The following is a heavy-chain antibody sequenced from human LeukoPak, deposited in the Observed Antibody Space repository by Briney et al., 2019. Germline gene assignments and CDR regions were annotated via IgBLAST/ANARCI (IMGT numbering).Heavy chain of an antibody. Sequence: ASVKVSCKASGYTFTGYYMHWVRQAPGQGLEWMGRINPNSGGTNYAQKFQGRVTMTRDTSISTAYMELSRLRSDDTAVYYCASDNYDFWCGHIWRYYMDVWGKGTTVTVSS. CDR3: ASDNYDFWCGHIWRYYMDV. CDR1: GYTFTGYY. CDR2: INPNSGGT. V-gene: IGHV1-2*06. J-gene: IGHJ6*03. D-gene: IGHD3-3*01.